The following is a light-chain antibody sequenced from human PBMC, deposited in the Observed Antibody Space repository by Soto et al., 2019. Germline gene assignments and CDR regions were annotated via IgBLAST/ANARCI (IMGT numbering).Light chain of an antibody. CDR1: SSNIGINT. V-gene: IGLV1-44*01. J-gene: IGLJ2*01. CDR2: TDN. Sequence: QSVLTQPPSASGTPGQRVTISCSGGSSNIGINTVNWYQQLPGTAPKVLIYTDNERPSGVPDRFSGSKSGTSASLAINGLQSGDEADYYCQSYDSSLSGVVFGGGTKLTVL. CDR3: QSYDSSLSGVV.